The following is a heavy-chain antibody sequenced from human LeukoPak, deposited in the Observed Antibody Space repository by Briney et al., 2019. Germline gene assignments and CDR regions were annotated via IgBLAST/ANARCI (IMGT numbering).Heavy chain of an antibody. V-gene: IGHV3-7*01. J-gene: IGHJ6*02. CDR2: MNQDGSRK. CDR3: ARVGRDGYNYPGESPYYYYYYGMDV. CDR1: GFTFSNYW. Sequence: GGSLRLSCEASGFTFSNYWMGWVRQAPGKGLEGVANMNQDGSRKYYVGSVKGRFTISRDNAKTSVFLLMNSLRAEDTAVYYCARVGRDGYNYPGESPYYYYYYGMDVWGQGTTVTVSS. D-gene: IGHD5-24*01.